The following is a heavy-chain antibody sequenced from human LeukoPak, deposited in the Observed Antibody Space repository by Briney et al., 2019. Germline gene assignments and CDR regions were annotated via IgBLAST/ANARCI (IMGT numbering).Heavy chain of an antibody. Sequence: GGSLRLSCAASGFTFSSYAMHWVRQAPGKGLEWVAVISYDGSNKYYADSVKGRFTISRDNSKNTLYLQMNSLRAEDTAVYYCARDPRVVVVNKYYYYGMDVWGQGTTVTVSS. J-gene: IGHJ6*02. CDR1: GFTFSSYA. CDR2: ISYDGSNK. D-gene: IGHD3-22*01. CDR3: ARDPRVVVVNKYYYYGMDV. V-gene: IGHV3-30-3*01.